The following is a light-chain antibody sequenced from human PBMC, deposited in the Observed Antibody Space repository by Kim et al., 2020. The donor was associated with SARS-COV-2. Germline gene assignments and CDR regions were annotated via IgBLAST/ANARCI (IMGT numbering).Light chain of an antibody. V-gene: IGKV1-39*01. CDR1: QSIGSY. Sequence: DIQMTQSPSSLSASVGDRVALTCRASQSIGSYLIWYQQKPGRAPQLLIYAASTLQTGVPSRFSGSGSGTDFTLTISSLQPEDFATYYCQQSFSTPLTFGGGTKLEIK. CDR2: AAS. CDR3: QQSFSTPLT. J-gene: IGKJ4*01.